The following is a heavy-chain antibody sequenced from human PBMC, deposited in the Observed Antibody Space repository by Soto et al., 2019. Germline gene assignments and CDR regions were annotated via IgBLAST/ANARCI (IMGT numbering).Heavy chain of an antibody. CDR1: GFSLSTSGVG. Sequence: GSGPTLVNPTQTLTLTCTFSGFSLSTSGVGVGWLRQPPGKALEWLALIYWNDENRYSPSLKSRLTITKDTSKNEVVLIMTNMEPADTATYFCAYRRGTSFYQNWGQGTQVTVSS. CDR2: IYWNDEN. V-gene: IGHV2-5*01. D-gene: IGHD1-1*01. CDR3: AYRRGTSFYQN. J-gene: IGHJ4*02.